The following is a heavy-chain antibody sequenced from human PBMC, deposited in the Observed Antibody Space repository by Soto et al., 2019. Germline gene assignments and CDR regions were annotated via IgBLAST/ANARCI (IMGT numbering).Heavy chain of an antibody. D-gene: IGHD6-6*01. CDR1: GGSISSSKW. CDR3: ASQDYSSSTDASFLVNGYFDL. J-gene: IGHJ2*01. CDR2: IYHSGST. V-gene: IGHV4-4*02. Sequence: QMQLQESGPGLVKPSGTLSLTCGVSGGSISSSKWWTWVRQPPGKGPEWIGEIYHSGSTNYNPSLTSRVTLSLDKTNNQFSPPLTSVTAADTAVYYCASQDYSSSTDASFLVNGYFDLWGRGILVTVSS.